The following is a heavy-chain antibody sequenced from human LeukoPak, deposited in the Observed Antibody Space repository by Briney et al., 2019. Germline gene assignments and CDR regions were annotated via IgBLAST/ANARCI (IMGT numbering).Heavy chain of an antibody. CDR1: GYPFSNYW. CDR2: IYPRDSDT. CDR3: ARLDCSSDRCGRDDDAFDV. Sequence: GESLKISCKGSGYPFSNYWIGWVRQIPGKGLESVGIIYPRDSDTRYSPSFEGQVTISADKSISTAYLQWNSLKASDTGMYYCARLDCSSDRCGRDDDAFDVWGQGTMVTVSS. V-gene: IGHV5-51*01. D-gene: IGHD6-19*01. J-gene: IGHJ3*01.